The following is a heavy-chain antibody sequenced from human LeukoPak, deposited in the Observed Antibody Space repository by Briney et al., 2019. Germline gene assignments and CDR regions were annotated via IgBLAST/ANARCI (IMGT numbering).Heavy chain of an antibody. CDR1: GFTFSPYF. Sequence: GGSLRLSCAASGFTFSPYFMNWVRQAPGKGLEWVSYISGSSSTIYYADYVKGLFTISRDNAKNSLYLQMNSLRDEDTAVYYCARGGTYGDYNYYYGLDVWGQGTPVTVSS. D-gene: IGHD4-17*01. CDR3: ARGGTYGDYNYYYGLDV. V-gene: IGHV3-48*02. CDR2: ISGSSSTI. J-gene: IGHJ6*02.